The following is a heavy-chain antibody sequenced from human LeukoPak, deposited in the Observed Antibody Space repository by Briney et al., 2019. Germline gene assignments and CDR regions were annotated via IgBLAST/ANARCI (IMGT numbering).Heavy chain of an antibody. J-gene: IGHJ6*02. CDR2: IYHSGST. V-gene: IGHV4-30-2*01. CDR3: ARAILRYSYGYDYYYYGMDV. CDR1: GGSISGGGYS. Sequence: SQTLSLTCAVSGGSISGGGYSWSWIRQPPGKGLEWIGYIYHSGSTYYNPSLKSRVTISVDRSKNQFSLKLSSVTAADTAVYYCARAILRYSYGYDYYYYGMDVWGQGTTVTVSS. D-gene: IGHD5-18*01.